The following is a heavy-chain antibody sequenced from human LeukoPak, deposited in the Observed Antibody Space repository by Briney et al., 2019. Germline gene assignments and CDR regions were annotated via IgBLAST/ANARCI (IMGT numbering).Heavy chain of an antibody. D-gene: IGHD1-1*01. V-gene: IGHV3-48*04. CDR3: ARLTSYLGVERRNFDY. J-gene: IGHJ4*02. Sequence: GGSLRLSCAASGFTFSSYAMSWVRQAPGKGLEWVSYISSSSSTTYYADSVKGRFTISRDNAKNSLYLQMNSLRAEDTAVYYCARLTSYLGVERRNFDYWGQGTLVTVSS. CDR2: ISSSSSTT. CDR1: GFTFSSYA.